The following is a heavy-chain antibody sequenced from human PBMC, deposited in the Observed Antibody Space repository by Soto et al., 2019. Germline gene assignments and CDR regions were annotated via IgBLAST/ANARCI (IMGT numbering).Heavy chain of an antibody. CDR3: ARAQWLQSFYFDY. D-gene: IGHD5-12*01. V-gene: IGHV4-30-4*01. CDR1: GGSISSGDYY. CDR2: IYYSGST. J-gene: IGHJ4*02. Sequence: SETLSLTCTVSGGSISSGDYYWSWIRQPPGKGLEWIGYIYYSGSTYYNPSLKSRVTISVDTSKNQFSLKLSSVTAADTAVYYCARAQWLQSFYFDYWGQGTLVTVSS.